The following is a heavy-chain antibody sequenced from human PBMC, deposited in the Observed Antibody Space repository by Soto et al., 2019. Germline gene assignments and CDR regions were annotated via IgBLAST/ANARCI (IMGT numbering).Heavy chain of an antibody. CDR2: IIPIFGTA. Sequence: QVQLVQSVAEVKKPGSSLKFSCKASGGTFSSYAISWVRQAPGQVLEWMGGIIPIFGTANYAQKFQGRVTITADESKSTAYMELGRLRSEETAVYYCARAVIVVVPAAIHPDYYGMDVWGQGTTVTVSS. V-gene: IGHV1-69*01. D-gene: IGHD2-2*02. J-gene: IGHJ6*02. CDR3: ARAVIVVVPAAIHPDYYGMDV. CDR1: GGTFSSYA.